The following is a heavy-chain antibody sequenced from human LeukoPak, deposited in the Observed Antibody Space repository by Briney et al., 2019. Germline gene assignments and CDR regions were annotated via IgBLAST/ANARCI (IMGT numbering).Heavy chain of an antibody. Sequence: GSLRLSCAASGFIFSNYAMGWARQAPGKGLEWVSSITGSGGNTYYADSVKGRFTFSRDNSKNTLHLQMNSLRAEDTAVYYCVRGLDYFDYWGQGTLVTVSS. CDR1: GFIFSNYA. CDR3: VRGLDYFDY. J-gene: IGHJ4*02. CDR2: ITGSGGNT. D-gene: IGHD6-6*01. V-gene: IGHV3-23*01.